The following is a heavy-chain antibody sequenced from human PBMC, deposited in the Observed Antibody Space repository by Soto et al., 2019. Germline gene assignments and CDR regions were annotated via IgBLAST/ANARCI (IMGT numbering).Heavy chain of an antibody. CDR1: GASVSSGSYY. CDR2: IYYSGSP. Sequence: SETLSLTCTVSGASVSSGSYYWSWIRQPPGKGLEWIGYIYYSGSPNYNPSLKSRVTISVDTSKNQFSLKLTSVTAADTAVYYCARVRGSSDYWGQGTLVTVSS. J-gene: IGHJ4*02. V-gene: IGHV4-61*01. D-gene: IGHD2-15*01. CDR3: ARVRGSSDY.